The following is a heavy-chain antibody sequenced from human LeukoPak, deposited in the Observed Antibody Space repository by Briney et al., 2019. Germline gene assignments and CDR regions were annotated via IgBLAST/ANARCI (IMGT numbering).Heavy chain of an antibody. V-gene: IGHV3-7*01. Sequence: PGGSLRLSCAASGFTFSNYWMSWVRQAPGKGLEWVANIKQDGSEKYYVDSVKGRFTISRDNAKNPLYLQMNSLRAEDTAVYYCASGGTYYPLFDYWGQGTLVTVSS. CDR1: GFTFSNYW. J-gene: IGHJ4*02. D-gene: IGHD1-26*01. CDR3: ASGGTYYPLFDY. CDR2: IKQDGSEK.